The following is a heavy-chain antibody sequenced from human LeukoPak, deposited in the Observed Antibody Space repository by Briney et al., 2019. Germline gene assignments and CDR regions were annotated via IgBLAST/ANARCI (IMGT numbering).Heavy chain of an antibody. V-gene: IGHV3-53*01. Sequence: GVSLRLSCAASGFTVNSNYLSWVRQAPGKGLEWVSTLYNTENTYYANSVKGRFSISRDNSKNTLFLQMNSLRAEDTAVYYCARLTADGRLYFVDWGPGTLVTVSS. J-gene: IGHJ4*02. CDR2: LYNTENT. CDR1: GFTVNSNY. D-gene: IGHD6-13*01. CDR3: ARLTADGRLYFVD.